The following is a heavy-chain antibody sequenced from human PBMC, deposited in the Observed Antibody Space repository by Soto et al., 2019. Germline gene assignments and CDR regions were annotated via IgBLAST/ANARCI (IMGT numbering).Heavy chain of an antibody. CDR3: AKGRQESYCIDV. J-gene: IGHJ6*02. CDR2: ISYDGSNK. CDR1: GFTFSSYG. V-gene: IGHV3-30*18. Sequence: QVQLVESGGCVVKPGRSLILSCAASGFTFSSYGMHWVSQAPGKGLEWVAVISYDGSNKYYADSVKGRFTISRDNSKNTLYLQMNSLRAEDTAVYYCAKGRQESYCIDVCGQGNTVTLSS.